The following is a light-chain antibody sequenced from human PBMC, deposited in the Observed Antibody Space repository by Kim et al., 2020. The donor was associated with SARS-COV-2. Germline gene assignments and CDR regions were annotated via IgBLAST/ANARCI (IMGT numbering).Light chain of an antibody. CDR2: EVS. V-gene: IGLV2-23*02. Sequence: QSALTQPASVSGSPGQSITISCSGTSSDIRSYNVVSWYQQHPGKAPKLMIYEVSKRPSGVSNRFSGSKSGNTASLTISGLQAEDEADYYCCSYAGRVFGGGTQLTVL. CDR1: SSDIRSYNV. CDR3: CSYAGRV. J-gene: IGLJ2*01.